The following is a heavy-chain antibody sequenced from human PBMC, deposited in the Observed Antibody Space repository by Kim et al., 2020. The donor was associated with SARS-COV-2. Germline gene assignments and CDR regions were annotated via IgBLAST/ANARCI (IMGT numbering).Heavy chain of an antibody. D-gene: IGHD5-12*01. Sequence: GGSLRLFCAVSGFTFSNYWMSWVRQTPGNGLEWVANINEDGSESYYVDSVKGRFTISRDSAKDSVYLQMHSLRVEDTAVYYCARDMGYSASAMGYKNVWGRGTTVTVSS. V-gene: IGHV3-7*01. CDR3: ARDMGYSASAMGYKNV. CDR2: INEDGSES. CDR1: GFTFSNYW. J-gene: IGHJ6*03.